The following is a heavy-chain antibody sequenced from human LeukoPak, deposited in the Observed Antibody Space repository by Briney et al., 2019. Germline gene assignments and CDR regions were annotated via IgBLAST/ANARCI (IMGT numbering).Heavy chain of an antibody. V-gene: IGHV1-46*01. D-gene: IGHD5-24*01. Sequence: ASVKVSCKASGYTFTGYYMHWVRQAPGQGLEWMGIINPSGGSTSYAQKFQGRVTMTRDTSTSTVYMELSSLRSEDTAVYYCARARRKEMATLYAFDIWGQGTMVTVSS. J-gene: IGHJ3*02. CDR1: GYTFTGYY. CDR2: INPSGGST. CDR3: ARARRKEMATLYAFDI.